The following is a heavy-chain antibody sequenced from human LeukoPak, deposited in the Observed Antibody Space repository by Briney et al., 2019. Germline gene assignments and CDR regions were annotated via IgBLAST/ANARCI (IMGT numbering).Heavy chain of an antibody. V-gene: IGHV3-30*03. Sequence: GGSLRLSCAASGFTFSSYAMSWVRQAPGKGLEWVAVISYDGSNKYYADSVKGRFTISRDNSKKTLFLQMNSLRAEDTAVYYCARDEYDSSGYHTGFDYWGQGTLVTVSS. CDR2: ISYDGSNK. J-gene: IGHJ4*02. CDR3: ARDEYDSSGYHTGFDY. D-gene: IGHD3-22*01. CDR1: GFTFSSYA.